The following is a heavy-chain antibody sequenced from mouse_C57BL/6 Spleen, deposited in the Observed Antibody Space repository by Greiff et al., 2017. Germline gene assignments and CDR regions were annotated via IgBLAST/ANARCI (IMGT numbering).Heavy chain of an antibody. Sequence: EVQRVESEGGLVQPGSSMKLSCTASGFTFSDYYMAWVRQVPEKGLEWVANINYDGSSTYYLDSLKSRFIISRDNAKNILYLQMSSLKSEDTATYYCARAGIYYGYDRGLDYWGQGTSVTVSS. CDR2: INYDGSST. V-gene: IGHV5-16*01. CDR1: GFTFSDYY. D-gene: IGHD2-2*01. J-gene: IGHJ4*01. CDR3: ARAGIYYGYDRGLDY.